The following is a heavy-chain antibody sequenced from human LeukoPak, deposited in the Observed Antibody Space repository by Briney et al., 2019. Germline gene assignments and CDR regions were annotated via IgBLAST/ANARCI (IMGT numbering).Heavy chain of an antibody. D-gene: IGHD3-3*01. CDR3: ARHIGTYYDFWSGYQGYFDY. Sequence: ESLKISCKGSGYSFTSYWIGWVRQMPGKGLEWMGIIYPGDSDTRYSPSFQGQVTISADKSISTAHLQWSSLKASDTAMYYCARHIGTYYDFWSGYQGYFDYWGQGTLVTVSS. V-gene: IGHV5-51*01. CDR1: GYSFTSYW. J-gene: IGHJ4*02. CDR2: IYPGDSDT.